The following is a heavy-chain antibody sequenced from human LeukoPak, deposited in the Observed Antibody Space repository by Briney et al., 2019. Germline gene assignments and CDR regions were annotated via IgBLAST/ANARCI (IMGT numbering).Heavy chain of an antibody. V-gene: IGHV3-74*01. Sequence: AGGSLRLSCVASGFTFSNYWMNWVRQAPGKGLVWFSRIDSEGSSRSYTDAVKGRFTISRDYAKNTLYLQMNSLRGEDTAVYYCARGLTVFGVVNDAFDIWGQGTMVTVSS. D-gene: IGHD3-3*01. CDR2: IDSEGSSR. CDR1: GFTFSNYW. CDR3: ARGLTVFGVVNDAFDI. J-gene: IGHJ3*02.